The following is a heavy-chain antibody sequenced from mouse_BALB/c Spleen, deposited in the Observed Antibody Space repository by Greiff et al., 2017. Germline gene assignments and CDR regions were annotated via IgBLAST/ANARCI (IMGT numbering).Heavy chain of an antibody. CDR2: IYPGDGDT. Sequence: VQLQQSGPELVKPGASVKISCKASGYAFSSSWMNWVKQRPGQGLEWIGRIYPGDGDTNYNGKFKGKATLTADKSSSTAYMQLSSLTSVDSAVYFCARDGNYFYAMDYWGQGTSVTVSS. CDR3: ARDGNYFYAMDY. CDR1: GYAFSSSW. D-gene: IGHD2-1*01. V-gene: IGHV1-82*01. J-gene: IGHJ4*01.